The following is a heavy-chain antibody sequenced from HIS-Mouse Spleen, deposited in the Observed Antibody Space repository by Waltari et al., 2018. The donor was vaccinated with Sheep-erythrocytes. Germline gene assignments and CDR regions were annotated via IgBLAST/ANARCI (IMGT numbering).Heavy chain of an antibody. D-gene: IGHD1-26*01. CDR3: ARANSGSYDDAFDI. CDR2: IGTAGDT. CDR1: GFTFSSYD. J-gene: IGHJ3*02. V-gene: IGHV3-13*01. Sequence: EVQLVESGGGLVQPGGSLRLSCAASGFTFSSYDMHWGRQATGKGLEWVSAIGTAGDTYYPGSVKGRFTISRENAKNSLYLQMNSLRAGDTAVYYCARANSGSYDDAFDIWGQGTMVTVSS.